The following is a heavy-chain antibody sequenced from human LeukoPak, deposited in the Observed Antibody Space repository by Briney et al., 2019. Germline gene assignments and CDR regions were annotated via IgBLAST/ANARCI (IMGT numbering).Heavy chain of an antibody. J-gene: IGHJ4*02. CDR1: GGSISSSSYY. Sequence: SETLSLTCTVSGGSISSSSYYWGWIRQPPGKGLEWIGSIYHSGSTYYNPSLKSRVTISVGTSKNQFSLKLSSVTAADTAVYYCARGVARSSKFHFSYYFGYWGQGTLVTVSS. CDR3: ARGVARSSKFHFSYYFGY. CDR2: IYHSGST. V-gene: IGHV4-39*07. D-gene: IGHD6-6*01.